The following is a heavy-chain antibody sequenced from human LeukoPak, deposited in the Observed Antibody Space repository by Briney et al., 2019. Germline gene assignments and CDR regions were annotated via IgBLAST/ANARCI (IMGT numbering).Heavy chain of an antibody. CDR1: GFTFSSYW. CDR2: IKQDGSEK. Sequence: GGSLRLSCAASGFTFSSYWMSWVRQAPGKGLEWVANIKQDGSEKYVDSVKGRFTISRDNAKNSLYLQMNSLRAEDTAVYYCARDVQVCSYYGSGSCYYYMDVWGKGTTVTISS. D-gene: IGHD3-10*01. CDR3: ARDVQVCSYYGSGSCYYYMDV. J-gene: IGHJ6*03. V-gene: IGHV3-7*01.